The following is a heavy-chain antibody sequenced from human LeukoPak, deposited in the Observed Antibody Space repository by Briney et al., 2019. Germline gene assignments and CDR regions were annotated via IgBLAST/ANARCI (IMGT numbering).Heavy chain of an antibody. CDR3: AREGYCTNGMTCEGIDY. Sequence: TSETLSLTCAVYDGSFSSYYWGWIRQPPGKGLEWIGSIYYSGSTYYNPSLKSRVAISVDTSKNQFSLKLSSVTAADTAVYYCAREGYCTNGMTCEGIDYWGQGTLVTVSS. J-gene: IGHJ4*02. CDR1: DGSFSSYY. V-gene: IGHV4-39*07. D-gene: IGHD2-8*01. CDR2: IYYSGST.